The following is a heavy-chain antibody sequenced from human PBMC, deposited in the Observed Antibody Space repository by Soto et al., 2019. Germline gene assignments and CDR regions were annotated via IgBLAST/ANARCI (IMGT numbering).Heavy chain of an antibody. CDR2: IVNDGSEK. CDR1: GFTFSKYG. CDR3: ARDDAFQNENGFDI. J-gene: IGHJ3*02. V-gene: IGHV3-33*01. Sequence: QVQLVEYGGGVVQPGRSLRLSCAASGFTFSKYGFHWVRQAPGKGLEWVAVIVNDGSEKYHADSVEGRFTISRDNSKDTLFLQMNSLRAEDTAVYYCARDDAFQNENGFDIWGQGTMVTVSS. D-gene: IGHD1-1*01.